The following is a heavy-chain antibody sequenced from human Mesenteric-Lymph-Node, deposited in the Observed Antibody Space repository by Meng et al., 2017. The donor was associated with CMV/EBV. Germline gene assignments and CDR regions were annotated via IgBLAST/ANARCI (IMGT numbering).Heavy chain of an antibody. CDR3: ARDLPAYSGSPPSFFYYFDY. J-gene: IGHJ4*02. V-gene: IGHV1-69*10. D-gene: IGHD1-26*01. CDR1: GGTFSNYA. Sequence: SVKVSCKASGGTFSNYAISWVRQAPGQGLEWMGGIIPILGIANYAQKFQGRVTITADKSTSTAYMELSSLRSEDTALYYCARDLPAYSGSPPSFFYYFDYWGQGTLVTVSS. CDR2: IIPILGIA.